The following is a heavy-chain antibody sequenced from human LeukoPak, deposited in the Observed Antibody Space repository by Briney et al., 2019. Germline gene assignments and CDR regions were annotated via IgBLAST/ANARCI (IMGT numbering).Heavy chain of an antibody. CDR3: ARVPLRFLEWLLDY. CDR2: ISSSSSTI. CDR1: GFTFSSYS. Sequence: GGSLRLSCAASGFTFSSYSMNWVRQAPGKGLEWVSYISSSSSTIYYADSVKGRFTISRDSAKNSLYLQMNSLRDEDTAVYYCARVPLRFLEWLLDYWGQGTLVTVSS. V-gene: IGHV3-48*02. J-gene: IGHJ4*02. D-gene: IGHD3-3*01.